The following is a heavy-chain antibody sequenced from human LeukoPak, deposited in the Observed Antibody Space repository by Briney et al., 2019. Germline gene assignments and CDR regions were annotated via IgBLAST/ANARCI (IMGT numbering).Heavy chain of an antibody. CDR2: ISGGSTYI. Sequence: GGSLRLSCAASGFTFSSYSMNWVRQAPGKGLEWVSSISGGSTYIYQADSVKGRFTISRDNAKNSLYLQMNSLRAEDTAVYYCARRMSIAVTGTPAFDIWGQGTMVTVSS. V-gene: IGHV3-21*01. J-gene: IGHJ3*02. CDR1: GFTFSSYS. CDR3: ARRMSIAVTGTPAFDI. D-gene: IGHD6-19*01.